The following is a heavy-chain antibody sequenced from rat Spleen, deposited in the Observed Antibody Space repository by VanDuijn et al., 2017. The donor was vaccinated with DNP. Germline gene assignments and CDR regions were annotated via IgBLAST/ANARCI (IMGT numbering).Heavy chain of an antibody. CDR3: ARWDHYIGFAY. CDR2: ISYSGYT. CDR1: GYSITSNY. Sequence: EVQLQESGPGLVKPSQSLSLTCSVTGYSITSNYWAWIRKFPGNKMEWMGYISYSGYTGYNPSLKSRISITRDTSKNQFFLQVNSVTTEDTATYYCARWDHYIGFAYWGQGTLVTVSS. V-gene: IGHV3-1*01. D-gene: IGHD1-1*01. J-gene: IGHJ3*01.